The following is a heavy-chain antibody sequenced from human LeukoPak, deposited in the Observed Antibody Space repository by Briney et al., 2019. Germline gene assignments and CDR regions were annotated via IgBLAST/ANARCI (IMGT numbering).Heavy chain of an antibody. CDR3: AKAGWIFGVAIMSEALFDP. V-gene: IGHV3-53*01. J-gene: IGHJ5*02. D-gene: IGHD3-3*01. CDR1: GFTVSSNY. Sequence: GGSLRLSCAASGFTVSSNYMSWVRQAPGKGLEWVSVIYSGGSTYYADSVKGRFTISRDNSKNTLYLQMNSLRAEDTAVYYCAKAGWIFGVAIMSEALFDPWGQGTLVTVSS. CDR2: IYSGGST.